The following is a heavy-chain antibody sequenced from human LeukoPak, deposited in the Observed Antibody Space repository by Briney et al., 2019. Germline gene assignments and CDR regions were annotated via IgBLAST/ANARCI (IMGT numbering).Heavy chain of an antibody. Sequence: GGSLRLSCAASGFTFSSYAMSWVRQAPGKGLEWVSAISGSGGSTYYADSVKGRFTISRDNSKNTLYLQMNSLRAEDTAVYYCANLERIVGATHRFDTFDIWGQGTMVTVSS. J-gene: IGHJ3*02. CDR1: GFTFSSYA. CDR2: ISGSGGST. V-gene: IGHV3-23*01. D-gene: IGHD1-26*01. CDR3: ANLERIVGATHRFDTFDI.